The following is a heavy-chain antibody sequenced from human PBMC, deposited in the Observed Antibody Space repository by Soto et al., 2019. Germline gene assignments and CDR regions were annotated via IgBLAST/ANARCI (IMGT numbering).Heavy chain of an antibody. Sequence: SEALSLTCTVSGGSISSGGYYWSWIRQHPGKGLEWIGYIYYSGSTYYNPSLKSRVTISVDTSKNQFSLKLSSVTAADTAVYYCARDSLSSTSCCRGFDPWGQGTLVTVSS. CDR1: GGSISSGGYY. J-gene: IGHJ5*02. V-gene: IGHV4-31*03. D-gene: IGHD2-2*01. CDR2: IYYSGST. CDR3: ARDSLSSTSCCRGFDP.